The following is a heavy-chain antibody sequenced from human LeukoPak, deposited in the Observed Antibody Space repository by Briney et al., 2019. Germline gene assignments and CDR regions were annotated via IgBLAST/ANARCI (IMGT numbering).Heavy chain of an antibody. V-gene: IGHV1-69*05. CDR1: GGTFSSYA. J-gene: IGHJ3*02. CDR3: ARESEAGVLAYCGGDCSLGAFDI. Sequence: SVKVSCKASGGTFSSYAISWVRQAPGQGLEWMGGTIPIFGTANYAQKFQGRVTITTDESTSTAYMELSSLRSEDTAVYYCARESEAGVLAYCGGDCSLGAFDIWGQGTMVTVSS. D-gene: IGHD2-21*02. CDR2: TIPIFGTA.